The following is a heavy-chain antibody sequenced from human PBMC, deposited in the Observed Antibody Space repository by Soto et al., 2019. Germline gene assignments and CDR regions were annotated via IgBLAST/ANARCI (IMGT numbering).Heavy chain of an antibody. CDR2: IRSKANSYAT. J-gene: IGHJ4*02. V-gene: IGHV3-73*01. CDR1: GFTFSGSA. CDR3: TSPRGHYGSGSYYNEVVDY. Sequence: EVQLVESGGGLVQPGGSLKLSCAVSGFTFSGSAMHWVRQASGKGLEWVGRIRSKANSYATAYAASVKGRFTISRDDSKNTAYLQMNSLKTEDTAVYYCTSPRGHYGSGSYYNEVVDYWGQGTLVTVSS. D-gene: IGHD3-10*01.